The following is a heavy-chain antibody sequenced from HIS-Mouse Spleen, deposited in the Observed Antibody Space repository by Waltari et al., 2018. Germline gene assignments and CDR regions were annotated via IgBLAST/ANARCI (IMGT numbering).Heavy chain of an antibody. CDR1: GGSISSSSYY. CDR3: AREIPYSSSWYDWYFDL. CDR2: IYYSEST. D-gene: IGHD6-13*01. Sequence: QLQLQESGPGLVKPSETLSLTCTVPGGSISSSSYYWGWIRQPPGKGVEWIGSIYYSESTHYNPSLKIRVTISVATSKNQFSLKLSSVTAADTAVYYCAREIPYSSSWYDWYFDLWGRGTLVTVSS. J-gene: IGHJ2*01. V-gene: IGHV4-39*07.